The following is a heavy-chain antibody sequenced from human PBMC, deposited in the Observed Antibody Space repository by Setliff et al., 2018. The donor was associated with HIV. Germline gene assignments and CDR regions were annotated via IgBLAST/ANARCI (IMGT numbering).Heavy chain of an antibody. CDR1: GGSINSYY. J-gene: IGHJ6*03. CDR2: ISYSGTT. CDR3: ARHLYYYDSSGYLQPYYYMDV. V-gene: IGHV4-59*08. D-gene: IGHD3-22*01. Sequence: ETLSLTCTVSGGSINSYYWSWIRQPPGKGLEWIGYISYSGTTNYSPSLKSRVTISVDTSKNQFSLKLSSVTAADTAVYYCARHLYYYDSSGYLQPYYYMDVWGKGTTVTVSS.